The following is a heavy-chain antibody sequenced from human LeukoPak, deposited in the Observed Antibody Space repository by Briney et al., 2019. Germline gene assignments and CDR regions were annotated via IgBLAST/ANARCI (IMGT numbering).Heavy chain of an antibody. J-gene: IGHJ4*02. CDR1: GGTFGDYG. V-gene: IGHV3-20*04. Sequence: GGSLRLSCAASGGTFGDYGMSWVRQPPGKGLEWVAGINLDGTNTHYADSVRGRFTIARDNAENSLYLQMNSLRDADTAFYYCVKDLSSNWLSFDYWGRGTLVTVSS. CDR3: VKDLSSNWLSFDY. CDR2: INLDGTNT. D-gene: IGHD1-1*01.